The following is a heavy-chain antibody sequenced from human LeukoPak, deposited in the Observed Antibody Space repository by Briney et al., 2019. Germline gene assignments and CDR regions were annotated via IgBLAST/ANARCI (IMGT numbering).Heavy chain of an antibody. CDR1: GFTSSSYW. CDR3: ITPLPYSAQ. J-gene: IGHJ4*02. D-gene: IGHD2-21*01. Sequence: PGGSLRLSCAASGFTSSSYWMNWARQAPGKGLEWVGRIKPKTDGETTEYAAPVKDRFSISRDDSKSMMYLQMNSLKTEDTAVYYCITPLPYSAQGGQGTLVTVSS. CDR2: IKPKTDGETT. V-gene: IGHV3-15*07.